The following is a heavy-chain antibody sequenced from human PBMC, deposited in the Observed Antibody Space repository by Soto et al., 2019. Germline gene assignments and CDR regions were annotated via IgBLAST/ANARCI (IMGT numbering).Heavy chain of an antibody. D-gene: IGHD3-22*01. Sequence: ASVKVSCKASGGTFSSYAISWVRQAPGQGLEWMGGIIPIFGTANYAQKFQGRVTITADESTGTAYMELSSLRSEDTAVYYCAREGNYYDSSGYFGYWGQGTLVTVSS. V-gene: IGHV1-69*13. J-gene: IGHJ4*02. CDR1: GGTFSSYA. CDR2: IIPIFGTA. CDR3: AREGNYYDSSGYFGY.